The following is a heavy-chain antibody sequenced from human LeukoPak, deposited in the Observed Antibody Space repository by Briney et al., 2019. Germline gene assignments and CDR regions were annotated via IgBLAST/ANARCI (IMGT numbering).Heavy chain of an antibody. CDR2: IYHSGIT. D-gene: IGHD2-15*01. Sequence: PSETLSLTCTVSGGSISSGSYYWAWIRQAPGKGLEWIGNIYHSGITYYNPSLKSRVTMSVDTSKNHFSPKLNSLTAADTAVYYCARHHSALNWFDPWGQGTLVTVSS. V-gene: IGHV4-39*01. CDR1: GGSISSGSYY. CDR3: ARHHSALNWFDP. J-gene: IGHJ5*02.